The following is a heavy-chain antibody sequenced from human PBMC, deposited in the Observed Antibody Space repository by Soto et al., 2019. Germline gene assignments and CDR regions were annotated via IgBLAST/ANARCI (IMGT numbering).Heavy chain of an antibody. V-gene: IGHV3-9*02. D-gene: IGHD6-19*01. Sequence: EVQLVESGGGLVQPGRSLRLSCAASGFTSDDYAMHWVRQAPGKGLEWVSGISWNSGSIGYADSVKGRFTISRDNAKNSLYLQMNSLRAEDTALYYCAAPLLSSIAVAGTGAFDIWGQGTMVPVSS. CDR3: AAPLLSSIAVAGTGAFDI. CDR2: ISWNSGSI. J-gene: IGHJ3*02. CDR1: GFTSDDYA.